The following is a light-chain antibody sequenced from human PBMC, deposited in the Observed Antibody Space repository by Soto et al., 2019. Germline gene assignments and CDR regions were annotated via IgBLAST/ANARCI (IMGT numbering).Light chain of an antibody. V-gene: IGKV3D-15*01. CDR2: DAS. Sequence: EIELTQSPATLSVSPGERATLSCRASQPVSRNLAWYQQKPGQPPRLLIYDASTRASGISTRFSGSGSETDFTLTISSLQSEDFGIYYCQQDNNWPLTFGGGTKVDIK. J-gene: IGKJ4*01. CDR1: QPVSRN. CDR3: QQDNNWPLT.